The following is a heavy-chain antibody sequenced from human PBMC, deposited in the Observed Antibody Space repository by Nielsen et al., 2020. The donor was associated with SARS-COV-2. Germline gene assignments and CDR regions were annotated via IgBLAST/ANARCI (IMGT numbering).Heavy chain of an antibody. J-gene: IGHJ2*01. V-gene: IGHV3-21*06. Sequence: GESLKISCAASDFKFTSYTMNWVRQAPGKGLEWVASITMSGSYMYYADSVRGRFTVSRDNAANSLFLQMNNLRDEDTATYYCSRDQDGGAATSNWYFGLWGRGTLVIVSS. D-gene: IGHD6-25*01. CDR3: SRDQDGGAATSNWYFGL. CDR1: DFKFTSYT. CDR2: ITMSGSYM.